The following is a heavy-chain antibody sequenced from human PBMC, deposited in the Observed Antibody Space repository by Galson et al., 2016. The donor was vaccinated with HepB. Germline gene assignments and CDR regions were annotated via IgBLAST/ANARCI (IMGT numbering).Heavy chain of an antibody. D-gene: IGHD6-13*01. V-gene: IGHV1-69*10. CDR1: GGTLSRHT. Sequence: SVKVSCKAPGGTLSRHTLSWVRQAPGQGLEWMGGFIPFLEKPNYAQRFQGRLTITVDKSTSTAYMELSSLSSEDMGVYYCARGGTLAAAVSSSYYGMDVWGQGTTVIVSS. J-gene: IGHJ6*02. CDR3: ARGGTLAAAVSSSYYGMDV. CDR2: FIPFLEKP.